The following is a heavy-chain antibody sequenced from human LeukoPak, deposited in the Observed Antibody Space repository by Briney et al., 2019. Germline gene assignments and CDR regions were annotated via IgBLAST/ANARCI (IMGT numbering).Heavy chain of an antibody. V-gene: IGHV3-48*04. CDR2: ITDDSKTM. CDR1: GVTFDTYS. CDR3: VARGGWARFDY. Sequence: GGSLRLSCVVSGVTFDTYSMNWVRQAPGKGVEGTSYITDDSKTMYYADSVKGRFPISRDNAKNALYLQMNSLRGEDTAVYYCVARGGWARFDYWGQGTLVTVSS. J-gene: IGHJ4*02. D-gene: IGHD6-19*01.